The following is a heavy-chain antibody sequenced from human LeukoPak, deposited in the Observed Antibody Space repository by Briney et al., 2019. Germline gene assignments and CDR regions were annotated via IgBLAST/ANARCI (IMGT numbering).Heavy chain of an antibody. J-gene: IGHJ1*01. Sequence: GASLRLSCAASGFTFSSYAMSWVRQAPGKGLEWVSAISGSGGSTYYADSVKGRFTISRDNSKNTLYLQMNSLRAEDTAVYYCAKAGSSGWYEDWYFQHWGQGTLVTVPS. CDR3: AKAGSSGWYEDWYFQH. CDR2: ISGSGGST. CDR1: GFTFSSYA. D-gene: IGHD6-19*01. V-gene: IGHV3-23*01.